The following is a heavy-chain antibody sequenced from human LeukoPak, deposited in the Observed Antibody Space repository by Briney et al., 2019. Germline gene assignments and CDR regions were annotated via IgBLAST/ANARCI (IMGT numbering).Heavy chain of an antibody. CDR3: ARAKTYYDFWSPNAFDI. CDR1: GFTFSNFE. D-gene: IGHD3-3*01. CDR2: IDFSGGTI. J-gene: IGHJ3*02. Sequence: GGSLRLSCEVSGFTFSNFEMNWVRQAPGKGLEWVSYIDFSGGTIFYADSVKGRFTISRDNAKNSLYLQMNSLRAEDTAVYYCARAKTYYDFWSPNAFDIWGQGTMVTVSS. V-gene: IGHV3-48*03.